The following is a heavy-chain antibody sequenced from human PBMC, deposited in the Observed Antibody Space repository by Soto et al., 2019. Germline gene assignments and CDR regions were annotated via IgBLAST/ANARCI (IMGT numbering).Heavy chain of an antibody. CDR2: IYPGDSDT. Sequence: GESLKISCKGSGYSFTSYWIGWVRQMPGKGLEWMGIIYPGDSDTRYSPSFQGQVTISADKSISTAYLQWSSLKASDTAMYYCARFGSSSPYYYYGMDVWGQGTMVTVSS. CDR3: ARFGSSSPYYYYGMDV. CDR1: GYSFTSYW. J-gene: IGHJ6*02. D-gene: IGHD6-6*01. V-gene: IGHV5-51*01.